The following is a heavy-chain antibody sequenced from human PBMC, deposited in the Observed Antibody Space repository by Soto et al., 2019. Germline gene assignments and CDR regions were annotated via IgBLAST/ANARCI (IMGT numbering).Heavy chain of an antibody. D-gene: IGHD3-9*01. J-gene: IGHJ6*02. CDR1: GYTFTSYG. CDR3: ARGPWAYYDILTGYISYYYGMDV. V-gene: IGHV1-18*01. Sequence: ASVKVSCKASGYTFTSYGISWVRQAPGQGLEWMGWISAYNGNTNYAQKLQGRVTMTTDTSTSTAYMELRSLRSDDTAVYYCARGPWAYYDILTGYISYYYGMDVWGQGTTVTVSS. CDR2: ISAYNGNT.